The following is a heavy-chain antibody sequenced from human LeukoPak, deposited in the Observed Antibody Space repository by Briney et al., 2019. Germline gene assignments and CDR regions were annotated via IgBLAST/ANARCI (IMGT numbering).Heavy chain of an antibody. J-gene: IGHJ4*02. CDR1: GFTFSTYA. CDR2: ISGSGGST. V-gene: IGHV3-23*01. CDR3: AKGDYSNYVRSYFDY. Sequence: PGGSLRLSCEASGFTFSTYAMSWVRQAPGKGLEWVSAISGSGGSTYYADSVKGRFTISRDNSKNTLYLQMNSLRAEDTAVYYCAKGDYSNYVRSYFDYWGQGTLVTVSS. D-gene: IGHD4-11*01.